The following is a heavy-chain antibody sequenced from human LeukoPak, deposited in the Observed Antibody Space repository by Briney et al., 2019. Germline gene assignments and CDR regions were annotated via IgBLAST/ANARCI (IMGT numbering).Heavy chain of an antibody. D-gene: IGHD3-22*01. J-gene: IGHJ4*02. Sequence: ASVKVSCRTSGYSFTTYGSTWVRQAPGQGLEWMGWISAYNGNTIYAQKFQGRVTMTTDTSTSTAYMELRSLRSDDTAVYYCARDRGKYDSSDDYYYAYYFDYWGQGTPVTVSS. CDR3: ARDRGKYDSSDDYYYAYYFDY. V-gene: IGHV1-18*01. CDR2: ISAYNGNT. CDR1: GYSFTTYG.